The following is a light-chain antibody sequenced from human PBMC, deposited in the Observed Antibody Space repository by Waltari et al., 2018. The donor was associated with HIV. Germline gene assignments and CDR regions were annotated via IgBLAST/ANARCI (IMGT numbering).Light chain of an antibody. J-gene: IGLJ1*01. CDR1: SSNIGAGYD. CDR2: SNN. CDR3: QAYDSTLSVYV. Sequence: QSVLTQPPSMSGAPGQRVTISCTGSSSNIGAGYDVHWYQRLPGTAPKLLIYSNNNRPSGVPDRISGSKSGTSASLTITGLRAEDEADYYCQAYDSTLSVYVFGTGTKVTV. V-gene: IGLV1-40*01.